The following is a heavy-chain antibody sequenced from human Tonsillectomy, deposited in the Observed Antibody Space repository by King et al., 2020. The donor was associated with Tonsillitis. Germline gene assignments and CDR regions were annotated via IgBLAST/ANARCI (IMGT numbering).Heavy chain of an antibody. J-gene: IGHJ1*01. D-gene: IGHD3-22*01. CDR2: INPNSGDT. CDR3: ATNALGGDSRAYRYFRH. V-gene: IGHV1-2*02. Sequence: QLVQSGAELRKPGAYVSVSCRTSADTFAGHFVHLVRQAPGQGLEWMGWINPNSGDTHYAQKVQGRVTMSGDVSATTAYMGLSSLGPDDSAVYSCATNALGGDSRAYRYFRHWGQGTLVTVSS. CDR1: ADTFAGHF.